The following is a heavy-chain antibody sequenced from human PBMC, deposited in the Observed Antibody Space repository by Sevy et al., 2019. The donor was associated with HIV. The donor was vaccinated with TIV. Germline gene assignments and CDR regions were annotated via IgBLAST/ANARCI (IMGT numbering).Heavy chain of an antibody. J-gene: IGHJ6*03. CDR1: GYTFTSYG. CDR3: ARSSAVRYYYYYMDV. V-gene: IGHV1-18*01. D-gene: IGHD6-19*01. CDR2: ISAYNDNT. Sequence: ASVKVSCKASGYTFTSYGISWVRQAPGQGLEWMGWISAYNDNTNYAQKLQGRVTMTTDTSTSTAYMELRSLRSDDTAVYYCARSSAVRYYYYYMDVWGKGTTVTVSS.